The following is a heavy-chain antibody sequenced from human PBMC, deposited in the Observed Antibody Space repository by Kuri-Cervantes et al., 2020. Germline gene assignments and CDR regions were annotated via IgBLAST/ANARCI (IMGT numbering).Heavy chain of an antibody. CDR2: INPSGGST. Sequence: ASVKVSCKASGYTFTGNSMHWVRQAPGQGLEWMGIINPSGGSTSYAQKFQGRVTMTRDTSTSTVYMELSSLRSEDTAVYYCARVSRTGGGVEGLDYWGQGTLVTVSS. CDR1: GYTFTGNS. D-gene: IGHD2-8*02. CDR3: ARVSRTGGGVEGLDY. J-gene: IGHJ4*02. V-gene: IGHV1-46*01.